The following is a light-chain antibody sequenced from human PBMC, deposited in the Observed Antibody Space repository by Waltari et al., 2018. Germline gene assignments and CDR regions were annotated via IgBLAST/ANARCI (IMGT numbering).Light chain of an antibody. J-gene: IGKJ1*01. V-gene: IGKV1-5*03. CDR1: QSISSW. CDR3: LQYNSYPWT. CDR2: KAS. Sequence: DIQMTQSPSTLSASVGDRVTITCRASQSISSWLAWYQQMPGKAPKLLIYKASTLETGVPSRFSGSGSGTEFTLTISSLQPDDFATYYCLQYNSYPWTFGQGTKVEIK.